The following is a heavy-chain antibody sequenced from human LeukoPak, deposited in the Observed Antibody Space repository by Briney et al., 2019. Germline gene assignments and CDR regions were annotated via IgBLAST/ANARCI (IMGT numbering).Heavy chain of an antibody. V-gene: IGHV4-59*12. Sequence: AETLSLTCTVSGGSINSYYWSWIRQPPGKGLEWIGYIYYSGSTNYSPSLKSRVTISVDTSKNQFSLQLNSVTPEDTAVYYCARTYSSALGGWWFDPWGQGTLVTVSS. CDR3: ARTYSSALGGWWFDP. D-gene: IGHD6-19*01. J-gene: IGHJ5*02. CDR2: IYYSGST. CDR1: GGSINSYY.